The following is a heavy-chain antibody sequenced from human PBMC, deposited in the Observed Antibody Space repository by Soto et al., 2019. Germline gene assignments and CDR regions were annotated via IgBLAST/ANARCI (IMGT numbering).Heavy chain of an antibody. CDR3: GREPAPYDIVSTRYYFYGMDV. CDR1: GGSISSVGYY. CDR2: IYYSGST. D-gene: IGHD3-9*01. Sequence: SDTLSLTCTVSGGSISSVGYYWSWIRQHPGKGLEGIGYIYYSGSTYYNPSLKRRVTISVDTSKNQFSLKVSSVTAADTAVYYCGREPAPYDIVSTRYYFYGMDVWGQGXTVPVSS. J-gene: IGHJ6*02. V-gene: IGHV4-31*03.